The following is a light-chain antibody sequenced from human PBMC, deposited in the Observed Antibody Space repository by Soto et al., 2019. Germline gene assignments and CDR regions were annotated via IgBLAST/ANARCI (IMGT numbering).Light chain of an antibody. CDR3: LSFDTGLSDYV. V-gene: IGLV1-47*02. J-gene: IGLJ1*01. Sequence: QSVLTQPPSASGAPGQDVTISCSGSDSNIGINSVYWYQQVSGAAPKLLIYRNSRRPAGVPDRISASKSGTSASLAISGLRSEDEADYYCLSFDTGLSDYVFGTGTKVTVL. CDR2: RNS. CDR1: DSNIGINS.